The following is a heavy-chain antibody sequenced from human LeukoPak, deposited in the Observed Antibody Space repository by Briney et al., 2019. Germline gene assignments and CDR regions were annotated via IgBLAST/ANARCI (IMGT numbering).Heavy chain of an antibody. J-gene: IGHJ6*03. CDR3: AKGYGWEASYYYYYMDV. Sequence: GGSLRLSCAAPGFTFTSYNINWVLQTPGQGLEWVSSITSGSIHIYYAESVKGRFTISRENTQSSLYLQMNSLRVEDTAVYYCAKGYGWEASYYYYYMDVWGKGTTVTISS. CDR2: ITSGSIHI. V-gene: IGHV3-21*01. CDR1: GFTFTSYN. D-gene: IGHD2-8*02.